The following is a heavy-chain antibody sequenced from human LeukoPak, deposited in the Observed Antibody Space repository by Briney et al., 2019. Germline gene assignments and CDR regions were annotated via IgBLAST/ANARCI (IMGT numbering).Heavy chain of an antibody. Sequence: GGSLRLSCAASGFTFSSYAMSWVRQAPGKGLEWVGRIKSKSDGGTTDYAAPVKGRFAISRDESRNTLFLQMNSLKIEDTAIYYCSSGGHYFDPWGQGTLVTVSS. CDR2: IKSKSDGGTT. D-gene: IGHD1-26*01. V-gene: IGHV3-15*05. J-gene: IGHJ5*02. CDR3: SSGGHYFDP. CDR1: GFTFSSYA.